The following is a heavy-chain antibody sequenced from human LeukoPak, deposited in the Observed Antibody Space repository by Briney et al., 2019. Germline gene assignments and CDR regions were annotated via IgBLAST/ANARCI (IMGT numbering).Heavy chain of an antibody. Sequence: PGRSLRLSCAASGFTFSSYEMNWVRQAPGKGLEWVSYISSSGSTIYYADSVKGRFTISRDNAKNSLYLQMNSLRAEDTAVYYCAKAVGANWFDPWGQGTLVTVSS. V-gene: IGHV3-48*03. CDR3: AKAVGANWFDP. CDR1: GFTFSSYE. J-gene: IGHJ5*02. D-gene: IGHD1-26*01. CDR2: ISSSGSTI.